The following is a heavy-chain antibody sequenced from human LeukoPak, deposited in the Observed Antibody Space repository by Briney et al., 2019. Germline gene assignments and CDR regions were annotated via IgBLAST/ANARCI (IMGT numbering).Heavy chain of an antibody. CDR2: INHSGST. CDR1: GGSFSGYY. Sequence: SETLSLTCAVYGGSFSGYYWSWIRQPPGKGLEWIGEINHSGSTNYNPSLKSRVTISVDTSKNQFSLKLSSVTAADTAVYYCARARLLYYYDSRGYFGYWGQGTLVTVSS. D-gene: IGHD3-22*01. CDR3: ARARLLYYYDSRGYFGY. J-gene: IGHJ4*02. V-gene: IGHV4-34*01.